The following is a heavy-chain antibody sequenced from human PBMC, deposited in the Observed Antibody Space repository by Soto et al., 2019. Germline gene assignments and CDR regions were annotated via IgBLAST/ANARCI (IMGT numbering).Heavy chain of an antibody. J-gene: IGHJ5*02. Sequence: SQTLSLTCAISGDSVSSNSAAWNWIRQSPSRGLEWLGRTYYRSKWYYDYGVSVKSRITIDPDTSKNTLYLQMNSLRAEDTAVYYCAKEKISTSCCNWFDPWGQGTLVTAPQ. CDR3: AKEKISTSCCNWFDP. CDR2: TYYRSKWYY. D-gene: IGHD2-2*01. V-gene: IGHV6-1*01. CDR1: GDSVSSNSAA.